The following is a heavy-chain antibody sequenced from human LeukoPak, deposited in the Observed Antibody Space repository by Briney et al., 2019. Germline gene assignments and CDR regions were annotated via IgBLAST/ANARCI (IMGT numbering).Heavy chain of an antibody. J-gene: IGHJ3*02. CDR1: GFTFSDYS. V-gene: IGHV3-21*01. D-gene: IGHD3-22*01. CDR3: ARDLGYYYDSSGYLRPNHFDI. CDR2: ISSSSSKI. Sequence: GGSLRLSCAASGFTFSDYSMSWVRQAPGKGLEWVSFISSSSSKIYYADSVKGRFTISRDNAKNSLYLQVNSLRVEDAAVYYCARDLGYYYDSSGYLRPNHFDIWGQGTLVTVSS.